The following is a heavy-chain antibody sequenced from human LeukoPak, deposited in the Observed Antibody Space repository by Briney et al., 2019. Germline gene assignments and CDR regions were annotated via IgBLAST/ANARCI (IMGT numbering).Heavy chain of an antibody. D-gene: IGHD6-19*01. J-gene: IGHJ4*02. CDR2: IHDDGRT. Sequence: SETLSLTCTVSGGSKSDSRTWGWVRQPPGKGLEWIANIHDDGRTASNPSLKSRVTISLDTSKNQFSLKVSSVTAADTAFYFCARVLAAAGLDFWGQGTLVTVSS. CDR3: ARVLAAAGLDF. CDR1: GGSKSDSRT. V-gene: IGHV4-39*07.